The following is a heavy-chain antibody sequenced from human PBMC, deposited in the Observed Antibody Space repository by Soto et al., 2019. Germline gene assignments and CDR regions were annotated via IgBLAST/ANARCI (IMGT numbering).Heavy chain of an antibody. D-gene: IGHD3-10*01. V-gene: IGHV4-59*08. J-gene: IGHJ6*03. Sequence: PSETLSLTCTVSGGSISSYYWSWIRQPPGKGLEWIGYIYYSGSTNYNPSLKSRVTISVDTSKNQFSLKLSSVTAADTAVYYCARGRRQTGSLSYYYYMDVWGKGTTVTVSS. CDR1: GGSISSYY. CDR2: IYYSGST. CDR3: ARGRRQTGSLSYYYYMDV.